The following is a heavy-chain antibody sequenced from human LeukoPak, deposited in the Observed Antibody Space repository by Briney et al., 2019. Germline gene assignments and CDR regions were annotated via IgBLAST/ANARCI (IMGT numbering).Heavy chain of an antibody. CDR3: ARGWVGYYDSSGYYPPYYFDY. V-gene: IGHV4-61*02. CDR2: IYTSGST. CDR1: GGFISSGSYY. J-gene: IGHJ4*02. D-gene: IGHD3-22*01. Sequence: SETLSLTCTVSGGFISSGSYYWSWIRQPAGKGLEWIGRIYTSGSTNYNPSLKSRVTISVDTSKNQFSLKLSSVTAADTAVYYCARGWVGYYDSSGYYPPYYFDYWGQGTLVTVSS.